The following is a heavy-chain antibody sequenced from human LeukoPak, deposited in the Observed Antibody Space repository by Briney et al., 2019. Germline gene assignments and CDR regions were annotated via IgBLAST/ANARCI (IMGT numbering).Heavy chain of an antibody. CDR3: ARHHPKGYSSAWYYFDF. CDR2: LYYTGDT. D-gene: IGHD6-13*01. J-gene: IGHJ4*02. Sequence: SDTLSLTCSVSGGSIRPYYWSWIRQPPGKGMEWIAYLYYTGDTNYNPSLKSRVTISVDTSKNQFSLTLSSVTAADTAVYYCARHHPKGYSSAWYYFDFWGQGSLVTVSS. V-gene: IGHV4-59*08. CDR1: GGSIRPYY.